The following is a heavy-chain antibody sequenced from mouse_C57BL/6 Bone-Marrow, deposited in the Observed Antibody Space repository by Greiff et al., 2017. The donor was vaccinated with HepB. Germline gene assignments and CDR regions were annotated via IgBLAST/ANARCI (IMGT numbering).Heavy chain of an antibody. CDR1: GYTFTSYW. V-gene: IGHV1-64*01. J-gene: IGHJ3*01. CDR3: AREESSGYPAWFAY. CDR2: IHPNSGST. Sequence: QVQLQQPGAELVKPGASVKLSCKASGYTFTSYWMHWVKQRPGQGLEWIGMIHPNSGSTNYNEKFKSKATLTVDKSSSTAYMQLSSLTSEDSAVYYCAREESSGYPAWFAYWGQGTLVTVSA. D-gene: IGHD3-2*02.